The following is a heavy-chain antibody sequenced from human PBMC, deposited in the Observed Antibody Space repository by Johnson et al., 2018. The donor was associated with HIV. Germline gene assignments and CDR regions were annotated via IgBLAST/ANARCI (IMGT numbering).Heavy chain of an antibody. D-gene: IGHD3-22*01. CDR3: ARSQTMIVDGADAFDI. CDR2: IKQDGSEK. CDR1: GFTFSSYW. J-gene: IGHJ3*02. V-gene: IGHV3-7*05. Sequence: EMQLVESGGGLAQPGGSLRLSCVASGFTFSSYWMSWVRQAPGKGLEWVTNIKQDGSEKYYVDSVKGRFTISRDNPKNSLYLQMNSLRAEDTAVYYCARSQTMIVDGADAFDIWGQGTMVTVSS.